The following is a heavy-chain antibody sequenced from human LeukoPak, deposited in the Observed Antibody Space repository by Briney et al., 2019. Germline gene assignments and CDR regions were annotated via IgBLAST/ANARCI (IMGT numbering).Heavy chain of an antibody. V-gene: IGHV4-59*01. J-gene: IGHJ4*02. CDR1: GGSISSYY. CDR2: IYYSGST. D-gene: IGHD3-22*01. Sequence: PSETLSLTCTVSGGSISSYYWSWIRQPPGKGLEWIGYIYYSGSTNYNPSLKSRVTISVDTSKNQFSLKLSSVTVADTAVYYCARYYYDSGTDYWGQGTLVTVSS. CDR3: ARYYYDSGTDY.